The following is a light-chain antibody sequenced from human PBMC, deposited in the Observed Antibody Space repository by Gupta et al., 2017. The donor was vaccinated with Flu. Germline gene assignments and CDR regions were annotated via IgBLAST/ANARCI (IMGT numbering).Light chain of an antibody. J-gene: IGLJ3*02. CDR1: GLGSKS. CDR2: DDK. Sequence: CSGDGLGSKSVCWYQQKPGQSPKLVIYDDKRRPSGVHERFSASNSGNTATLTISDAQAVDEADYYCQAYDSKAWVFGGGTRVTVL. V-gene: IGLV3-1*01. CDR3: QAYDSKAWV.